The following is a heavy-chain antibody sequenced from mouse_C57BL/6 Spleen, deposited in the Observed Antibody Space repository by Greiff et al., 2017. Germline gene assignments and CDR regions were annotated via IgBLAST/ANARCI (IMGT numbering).Heavy chain of an antibody. CDR1: GFNIKNTY. J-gene: IGHJ1*03. CDR3: ARSGIGYDGYPYWYFDV. CDR2: IDPANGNT. Sequence: VQLQQSVAELVRPGASVKLSCTASGFNIKNTYMHWVKQRPEQGLEWIGRIDPANGNTKYAPKFQGKATITADTSSNTAYLPLSSLTSEDTAIYYCARSGIGYDGYPYWYFDVWGTGTTVTVSS. V-gene: IGHV14-3*01. D-gene: IGHD2-3*01.